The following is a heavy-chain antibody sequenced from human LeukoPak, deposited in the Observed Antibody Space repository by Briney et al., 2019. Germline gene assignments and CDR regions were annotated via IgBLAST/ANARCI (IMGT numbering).Heavy chain of an antibody. CDR3: LRDLNWSLDQ. CDR2: ISNNGGYT. CDR1: GFTFSSSA. V-gene: IGHV3-23*01. Sequence: GGSLRLSCAASGFTFSSSAMSWVRQAPGKGLEWVSAISNNGGYTYYADSVKGRFTISRDNAKNTLYLQMNSLRAEDTAVYYCLRDLNWSLDQWGQGTLVTVSS. D-gene: IGHD1-20*01. J-gene: IGHJ4*02.